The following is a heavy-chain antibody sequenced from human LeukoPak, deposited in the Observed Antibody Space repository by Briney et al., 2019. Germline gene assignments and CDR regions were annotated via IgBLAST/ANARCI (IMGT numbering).Heavy chain of an antibody. J-gene: IGHJ4*02. CDR2: INHSGST. V-gene: IGHV4-34*01. CDR3: ARPRYGSGSYYFDY. Sequence: SETLSLTCAVYGGSFSGYYWCWIRQPPGKGLEWIGEINHSGSTNYNPSLKSRVTISVDTSKNQFSLKLSSVTAADTAVYYCARPRYGSGSYYFDYWGQGTLVTVSS. CDR1: GGSFSGYY. D-gene: IGHD3-10*01.